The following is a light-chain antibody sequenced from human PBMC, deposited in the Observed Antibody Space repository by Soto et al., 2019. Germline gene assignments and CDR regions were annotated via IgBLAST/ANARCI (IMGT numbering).Light chain of an antibody. J-gene: IGLJ1*01. V-gene: IGLV1-40*01. Sequence: QSVLTQPPSVSGAPGQRVTISCTGSSSNIGAGYDVHWYQQFPGTAPKLLIYGNNNRPSGVPDRFSGSKSGTSASLAITGLQAEDEVDYYCQSYDSSLSGVFGSGTKLTVL. CDR2: GNN. CDR3: QSYDSSLSGV. CDR1: SSNIGAGYD.